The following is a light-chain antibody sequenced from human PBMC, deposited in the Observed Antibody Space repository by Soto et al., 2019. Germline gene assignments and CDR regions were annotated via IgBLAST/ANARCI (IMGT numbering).Light chain of an antibody. CDR3: CAYSGGSNWG. CDR2: EVT. CDR1: SSDVGTYNL. V-gene: IGLV2-23*02. Sequence: QSVLTQPASVSGSPGQSITTSCTGTSSDVGTYNLVSWYQHHPGKAPKLIIYEVTKRPSGVSDRYSGSKSANTASLTVTGPQADDEADHHCCAYSGGSNWGFGGGTKVTVL. J-gene: IGLJ3*02.